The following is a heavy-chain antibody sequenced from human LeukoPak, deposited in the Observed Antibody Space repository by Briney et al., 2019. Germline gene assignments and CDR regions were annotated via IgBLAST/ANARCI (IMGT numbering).Heavy chain of an antibody. CDR1: GFTFSSYW. J-gene: IGHJ5*02. V-gene: IGHV3-74*01. CDR2: INSDGRST. Sequence: GGSLRLSCAASGFTFSSYWMHWVRQAPGKGLVWVSRINSDGRSTSYADSVKGRFTISRDNDKNTLYLQMNSLRAEDTAVYYCASHRVTIFGVVIPFDPWGQGTLVTVSS. CDR3: ASHRVTIFGVVIPFDP. D-gene: IGHD3-3*01.